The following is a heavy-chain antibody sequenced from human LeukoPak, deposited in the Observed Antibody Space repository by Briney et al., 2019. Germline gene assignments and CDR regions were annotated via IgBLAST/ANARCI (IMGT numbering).Heavy chain of an antibody. CDR3: ARTYCSGGGCLGSFDY. CDR2: IYPGDSNT. V-gene: IGHV5-51*01. D-gene: IGHD2-15*01. CDR1: GYTFNTHW. J-gene: IGHJ4*01. Sequence: GESLKISCKGSGYTFNTHWIGWVRQMPGKGLEWMGIIYPGDSNTRYSPSFQGQVTISVDKSITTAYLQWTTLKASDTAMYYCARTYCSGGGCLGSFDYWGHGILVTVSS.